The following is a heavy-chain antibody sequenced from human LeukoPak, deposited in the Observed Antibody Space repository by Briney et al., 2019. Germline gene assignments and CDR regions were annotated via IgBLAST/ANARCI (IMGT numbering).Heavy chain of an antibody. CDR2: MNPNSGNT. V-gene: IGHV1-8*02. CDR3: ASGLGYYYYMDV. CDR1: GYTFTDYY. Sequence: ASVKVSCKASGYTFTDYYMHWVRQATGQGLEWMGWMNPNSGNTGYAQKFQGRVTMTRNTSISTAYMELSRLRSDDTAVYYCASGLGYYYYMDVWGKGTTVTISS. J-gene: IGHJ6*03. D-gene: IGHD7-27*01.